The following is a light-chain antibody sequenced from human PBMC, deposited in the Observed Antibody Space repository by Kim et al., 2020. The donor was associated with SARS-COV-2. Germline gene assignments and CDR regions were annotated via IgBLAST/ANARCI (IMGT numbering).Light chain of an antibody. V-gene: IGLV2-14*04. Sequence: GQSITISCTGPSSDVGGHNFVSWYQQSPGKVPKLIIYDVNERPSGVSDRFSGSKSGNTASLTISGLRAEDEADYYCSSFTSRHTWVFGGGTQLTVL. J-gene: IGLJ3*02. CDR1: SSDVGGHNF. CDR2: DVN. CDR3: SSFTSRHTWV.